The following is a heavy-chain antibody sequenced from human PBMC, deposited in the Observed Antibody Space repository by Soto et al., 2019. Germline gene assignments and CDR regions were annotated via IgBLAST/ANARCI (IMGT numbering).Heavy chain of an antibody. CDR1: GFSLTTSGVG. Sequence: QITLNESGPTQVKPRQTLTLTCTFSGFSLTTSGVGVGWIRQSPGKAPEWLALIYWDDDKRYSPSLKSRLTIANETSKIQVVLTMADLDPADTATYSCAHRVLRTVFGLVTTTAIYFDFWGQGTPVAVSS. V-gene: IGHV2-5*02. J-gene: IGHJ4*02. CDR2: IYWDDDK. CDR3: AHRVLRTVFGLVTTTAIYFDF. D-gene: IGHD3-3*01.